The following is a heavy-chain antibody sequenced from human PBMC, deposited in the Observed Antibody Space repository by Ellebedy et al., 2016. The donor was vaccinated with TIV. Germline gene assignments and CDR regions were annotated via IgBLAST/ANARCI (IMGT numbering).Heavy chain of an antibody. Sequence: GGSLRLSXAASGFTFSDYYMSWIRQAPGKGLEWVSYISSSGSTIYYADSVKGRFTISRDNAKNSLYLQMNSLRAEDTAVYYCATQDVGSEGLDKKYKSYWYFDLWGRGTLVTVSS. J-gene: IGHJ2*01. D-gene: IGHD6-19*01. CDR3: ATQDVGSEGLDKKYKSYWYFDL. CDR1: GFTFSDYY. V-gene: IGHV3-11*01. CDR2: ISSSGSTI.